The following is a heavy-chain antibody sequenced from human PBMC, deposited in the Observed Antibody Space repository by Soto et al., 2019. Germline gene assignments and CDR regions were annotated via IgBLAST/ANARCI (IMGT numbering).Heavy chain of an antibody. J-gene: IGHJ4*02. CDR2: INHSGST. CDR1: GGSFSGYY. Sequence: QVQLQQWGAGLLKPSETLSLTCAVYGGSFSGYYWSWIRQPPGKGLEWIGEINHSGSTNYNPSLKSRVTISVDTSKNQCSLKLSSVTAADTAVYYCARGRYYDSSGYPAGAVDYWGQGTLVTVSS. D-gene: IGHD3-22*01. V-gene: IGHV4-34*01. CDR3: ARGRYYDSSGYPAGAVDY.